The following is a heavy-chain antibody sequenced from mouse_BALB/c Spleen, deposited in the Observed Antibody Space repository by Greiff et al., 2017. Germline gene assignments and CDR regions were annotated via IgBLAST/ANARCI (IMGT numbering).Heavy chain of an antibody. D-gene: IGHD4-1*01. Sequence: VKLVESGPGLVAPSQSLSITCTVSGFSLTSYGVHWVRQPPGKGLEWLGVIWAGGSTNYNSALMSRLSISKDNSKSQVFLKMNSLQTDDTAMYYCARERGVGRQDAMDYWGQGTSVTVSS. CDR1: GFSLTSYG. CDR3: ARERGVGRQDAMDY. J-gene: IGHJ4*01. V-gene: IGHV2-9*02. CDR2: IWAGGST.